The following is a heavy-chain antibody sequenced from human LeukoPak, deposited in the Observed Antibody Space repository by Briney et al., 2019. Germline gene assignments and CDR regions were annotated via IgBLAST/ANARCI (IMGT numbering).Heavy chain of an antibody. J-gene: IGHJ4*02. V-gene: IGHV4-34*01. Sequence: SETLSLTCAVFGGSFSGYYWSWIRQPPGKGLEWIGEINRSGNTNYNASLKSRVSISVDTSKNQFSLKLSSVTAADTAVYYCARLDYYDSSGYVAYWGQGTLVTVSS. CDR3: ARLDYYDSSGYVAY. CDR2: INRSGNT. D-gene: IGHD3-22*01. CDR1: GGSFSGYY.